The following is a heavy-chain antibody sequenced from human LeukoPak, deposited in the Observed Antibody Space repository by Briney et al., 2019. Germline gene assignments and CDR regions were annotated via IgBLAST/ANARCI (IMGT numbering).Heavy chain of an antibody. J-gene: IGHJ6*02. Sequence: GESLKISCTGYGYSFTTYWIGWVRQLPGKGLEWMGIIYPADSDTNYSPSFQGQVTISVDKSISTAYLQWSGLKASDTAMYYCARQRVTARPGDSYYGMDVWGQGTTVTVSS. V-gene: IGHV5-51*01. D-gene: IGHD6-6*01. CDR2: IYPADSDT. CDR1: GYSFTTYW. CDR3: ARQRVTARPGDSYYGMDV.